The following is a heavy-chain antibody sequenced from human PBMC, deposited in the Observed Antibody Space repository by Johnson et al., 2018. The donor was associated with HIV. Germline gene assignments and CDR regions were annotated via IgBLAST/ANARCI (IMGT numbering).Heavy chain of an antibody. D-gene: IGHD6-13*01. CDR1: GFAFSSYA. CDR3: AKGRYSSSWYLAGAFDI. V-gene: IGHV3-23*04. Sequence: EVQLVESGGDLVQPGGSLRLSCAASGFAFSSYAMTWVRQAPGKGLAWVSTISGSGGSTYYADSVKGQFTISRDNSNNTLYLQMNSLRAEDTAIYYCAKGRYSSSWYLAGAFDIWGQWTMVTVSS. CDR2: ISGSGGST. J-gene: IGHJ3*02.